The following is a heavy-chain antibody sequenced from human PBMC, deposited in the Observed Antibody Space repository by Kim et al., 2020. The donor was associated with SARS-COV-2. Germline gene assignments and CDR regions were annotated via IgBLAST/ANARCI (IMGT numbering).Heavy chain of an antibody. CDR3: ARDHRFGESDWYFDL. J-gene: IGHJ2*01. D-gene: IGHD3-10*01. V-gene: IGHV4-31*02. Sequence: PSLKSRVTISVDTSKNQFSLKLSSVTAADTAVYYCARDHRFGESDWYFDLWGRGTLVTVSS.